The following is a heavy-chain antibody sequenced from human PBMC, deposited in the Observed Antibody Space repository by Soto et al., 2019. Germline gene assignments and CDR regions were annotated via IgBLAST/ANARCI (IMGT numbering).Heavy chain of an antibody. D-gene: IGHD6-25*01. CDR3: VRAPEQRPFDY. CDR1: GFTLSDNW. Sequence: EVQLVESGGGLVQPGGSLRLSCAASGFTLSDNWIHWVRRVPGKGLVWVSRTNSDGSSVTYADSVKGRFTLSRDNAKYTWFLQMDSLRVADTAMYYCVRAPEQRPFDYWGQGTLVTVSS. CDR2: TNSDGSSV. J-gene: IGHJ4*02. V-gene: IGHV3-74*03.